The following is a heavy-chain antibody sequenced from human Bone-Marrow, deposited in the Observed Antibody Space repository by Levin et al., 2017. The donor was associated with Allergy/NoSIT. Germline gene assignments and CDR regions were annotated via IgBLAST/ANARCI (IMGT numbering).Heavy chain of an antibody. D-gene: IGHD2-2*01. CDR2: INSDGSNT. CDR1: GFTFSNYW. Sequence: LSLTCAASGFTFSNYWMHWVRQAPGKGLVWVSHINSDGSNTNYADSVKGRFTISRDNAKKTLYLQMNSLRDEDTAVYYCARGGCSSTSCLDNWGQGTLVTVSP. CDR3: ARGGCSSTSCLDN. J-gene: IGHJ4*02. V-gene: IGHV3-74*01.